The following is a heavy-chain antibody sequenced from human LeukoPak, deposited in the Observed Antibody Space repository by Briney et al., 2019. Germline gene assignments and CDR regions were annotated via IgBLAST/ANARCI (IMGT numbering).Heavy chain of an antibody. CDR2: MNPNSGNT. Sequence: ASVKVSCKASGSTFTSYDINWVRQATGQGLEWMGWMNPNSGNTGYAQKFQGRVTMTRNTSISTAYMELRRLRSEDTAVYYSARAVVTGDWFDPWGQGTLVTVSS. D-gene: IGHD2-21*02. V-gene: IGHV1-8*01. CDR3: ARAVVTGDWFDP. J-gene: IGHJ5*02. CDR1: GSTFTSYD.